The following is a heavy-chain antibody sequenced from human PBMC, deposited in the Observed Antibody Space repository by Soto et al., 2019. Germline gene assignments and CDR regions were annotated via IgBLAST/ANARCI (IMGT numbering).Heavy chain of an antibody. CDR2: ISYDSTKP. J-gene: IGHJ6*02. V-gene: IGHV3-30*03. CDR1: GFTFNSYG. Sequence: QVQLVESGGGVVQPGRSLRLSCAASGFTFNSYGMHWVRQGPGNGLEWVAFISYDSTKPYDADSVKGRFTISRDNSNSALYVQMNSLTGEDTAVYYCARTRSAWSDFHYYSLDVWGQGTTVTVSS. CDR3: ARTRSAWSDFHYYSLDV. D-gene: IGHD1-26*01.